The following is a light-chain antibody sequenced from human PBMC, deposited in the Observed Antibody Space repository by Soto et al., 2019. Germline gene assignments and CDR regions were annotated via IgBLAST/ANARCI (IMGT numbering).Light chain of an antibody. CDR1: QTISSSY. CDR2: GTS. CDR3: PQYGSNRS. V-gene: IGKV3-20*01. J-gene: IGKJ1*01. Sequence: EVVLTQSPGTLSLSPGERATLSCRASQTISSSYLAWYQQKPGQAPRVLIYGTSRRAIGIPDRFSGSGSGTDFTLTISRLEPEDFAVYYCPQYGSNRSFGQGTKVEIK.